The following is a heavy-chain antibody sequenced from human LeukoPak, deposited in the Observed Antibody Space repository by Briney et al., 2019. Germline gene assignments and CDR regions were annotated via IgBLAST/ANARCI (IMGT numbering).Heavy chain of an antibody. CDR2: IGIDSGNT. V-gene: IGHV3-48*01. J-gene: IGHJ4*02. CDR1: GFTFSDCS. D-gene: IGHD5-24*01. CDR3: ARDYKYAFGN. Sequence: GSLRLSCAASGFTFSDCSMNWVRQAPGKGLEWISYIGIDSGNTNYADSVKGRFTISGDKAKNSLYPQMNSLRVEDTAVYYCARDYKYAFGNWGQGTPVTVSS.